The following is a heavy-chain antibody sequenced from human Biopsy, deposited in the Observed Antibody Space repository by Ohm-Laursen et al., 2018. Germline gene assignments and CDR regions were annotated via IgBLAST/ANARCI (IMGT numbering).Heavy chain of an antibody. Sequence: GSLRLSCAAPGFTFSSYTMSWVRQAPGKGLERVSDISSSGGSTYYADSVNGRFTISRDNSKNTLYLQMNSLRAEDTAVYYCAKAGRISWYDSWDQGTLVTVSS. CDR1: GFTFSSYT. J-gene: IGHJ5*01. D-gene: IGHD2-15*01. CDR2: ISSSGGST. CDR3: AKAGRISWYDS. V-gene: IGHV3-23*01.